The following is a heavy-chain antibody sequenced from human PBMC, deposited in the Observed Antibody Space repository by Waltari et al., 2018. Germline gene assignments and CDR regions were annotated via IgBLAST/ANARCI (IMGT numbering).Heavy chain of an antibody. CDR2: INHSGST. CDR3: ATDSIAAAGAFDY. CDR1: GGSFSGYY. J-gene: IGHJ4*02. D-gene: IGHD6-13*01. V-gene: IGHV4-34*01. Sequence: QVQLQQWGAGLLKPSETLSLTCAVYGGSFSGYYWSWIRQPPGKGLEWIGEINHSGSTNYNPSLKSRVTISVDTSKNQFSLKLSSVTAADTAVYYCATDSIAAAGAFDYWGQGTLVTVSS.